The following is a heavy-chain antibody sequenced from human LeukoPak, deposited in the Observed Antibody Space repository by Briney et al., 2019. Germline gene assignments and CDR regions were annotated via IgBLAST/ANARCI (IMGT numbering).Heavy chain of an antibody. CDR1: GFALSSHW. J-gene: IGHJ6*02. CDR2: VNRDGSET. Sequence: GGSLRLSCAASGFALSSHWMTWVRQVPGRGPEWVANVNRDGSETYYLDSVKGRFTISKDNAKNSLYLQMNSLRAEDTALYHCAKNNGMDVWAQGTTVIVSS. V-gene: IGHV3-7*03. CDR3: AKNNGMDV.